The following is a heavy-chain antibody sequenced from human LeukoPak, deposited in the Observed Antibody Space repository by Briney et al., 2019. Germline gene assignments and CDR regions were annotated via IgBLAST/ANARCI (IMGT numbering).Heavy chain of an antibody. Sequence: ACLTVFNKPYGDTFTKYYVLCGRQTPKQRLEWMGIISPSGGSTSYAQKIQGRVTMTRDMSTSTVYMELSSLRSEDTAVYYCARDLRDSSGYLYDYWGQGTLVTVSS. CDR1: GDTFTKYY. CDR3: ARDLRDSSGYLYDY. J-gene: IGHJ4*02. V-gene: IGHV1-46*01. CDR2: ISPSGGST. D-gene: IGHD3-22*01.